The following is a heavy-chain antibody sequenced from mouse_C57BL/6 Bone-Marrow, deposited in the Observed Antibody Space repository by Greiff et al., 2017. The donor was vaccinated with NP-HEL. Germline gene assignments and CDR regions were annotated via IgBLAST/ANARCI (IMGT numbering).Heavy chain of an antibody. J-gene: IGHJ1*03. V-gene: IGHV1-59*01. CDR1: GYTLTSYW. CDR2: IDPSDSYT. D-gene: IGHD1-1*01. Sequence: QVQLQQPGAELVRPGTSVKLSCKASGYTLTSYWMHWVKQRPGQGLEWIGVIDPSDSYTNYNQKFKGKATLTVDTSSSTAYMQLSSLTSEDSAVYDCARPSYYYGSIYWYFDVWGTGTTVTVSS. CDR3: ARPSYYYGSIYWYFDV.